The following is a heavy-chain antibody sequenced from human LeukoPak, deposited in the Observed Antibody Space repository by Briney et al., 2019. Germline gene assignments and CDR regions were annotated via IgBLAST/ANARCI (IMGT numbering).Heavy chain of an antibody. Sequence: SETLSLTCVVSGGSFSGYYWSWIRQPPGKGLEWIGEINNSGSTNYNPSLKSRVTISVDTSKNQFSLKVSSVTAADTAVYYCARRRAYYYDSSGPHWGYWGQGTLVTVSS. J-gene: IGHJ4*02. V-gene: IGHV4-34*01. CDR1: GGSFSGYY. CDR3: ARRRAYYYDSSGPHWGY. D-gene: IGHD3-22*01. CDR2: INNSGST.